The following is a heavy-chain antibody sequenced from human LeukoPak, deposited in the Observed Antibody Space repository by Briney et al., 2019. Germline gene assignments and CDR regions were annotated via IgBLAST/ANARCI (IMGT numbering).Heavy chain of an antibody. J-gene: IGHJ2*01. Sequence: PGGSLRLSCAASGFTFSSYSMNWVRQAPGKGLEWVSHITASGTAMFYADSVKGRFTISRDNAKNSLYLQMNSLRDEDTAVYYCARGGEVFGELVDWYFDLWGRGTLVTVSS. CDR3: ARGGEVFGELVDWYFDL. CDR1: GFTFSSYS. V-gene: IGHV3-48*02. D-gene: IGHD3-10*02. CDR2: ITASGTAM.